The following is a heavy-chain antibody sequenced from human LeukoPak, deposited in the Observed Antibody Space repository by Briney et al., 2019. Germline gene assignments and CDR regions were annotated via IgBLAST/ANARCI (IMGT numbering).Heavy chain of an antibody. V-gene: IGHV3-66*01. CDR1: GFTVSSNY. CDR2: IYSGGST. J-gene: IGHJ4*02. CDR3: ARAGGLYRLDY. Sequence: GGSLRLSCAASGFTVSSNYMSWVRQAPGEGLEWVSVIYSGGSTYYADSVKGRFTISRDNSKNTLYLQMNSLRAEDTAVYYCARAGGLYRLDYWGQGTLVTVSS. D-gene: IGHD4-11*01.